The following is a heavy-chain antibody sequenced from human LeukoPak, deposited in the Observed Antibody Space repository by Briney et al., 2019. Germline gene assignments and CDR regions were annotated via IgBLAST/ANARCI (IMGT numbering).Heavy chain of an antibody. CDR2: IYYSGST. Sequence: PSETLSLTCTVSGGSTSSYYWSWIRQPPGKGLEWIGYIYYSGSTNYNPSLKSRVTISVDTSKNQFSLKLSSVTAADTAVYYCASTYYYDSSGYGKTWYFDLWGRGTLVTVSS. J-gene: IGHJ2*01. D-gene: IGHD3-22*01. CDR1: GGSTSSYY. V-gene: IGHV4-59*01. CDR3: ASTYYYDSSGYGKTWYFDL.